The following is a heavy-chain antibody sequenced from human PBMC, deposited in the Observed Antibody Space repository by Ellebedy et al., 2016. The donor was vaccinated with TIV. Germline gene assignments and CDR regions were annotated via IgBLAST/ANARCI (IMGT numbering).Heavy chain of an antibody. CDR1: GYTFTSYG. CDR2: ISAYNGNT. J-gene: IGHJ4*02. Sequence: AASVKVSCKASGYTFTSYGISWVRQAPGQGLEWMGWISAYNGNTNYAQKVQGRVTMTTDTSTSTAYMELRSLRSDDTAVYYCARDYGYSGSWSFDFWGQGTLVTVSS. D-gene: IGHD6-13*01. CDR3: ARDYGYSGSWSFDF. V-gene: IGHV1-18*01.